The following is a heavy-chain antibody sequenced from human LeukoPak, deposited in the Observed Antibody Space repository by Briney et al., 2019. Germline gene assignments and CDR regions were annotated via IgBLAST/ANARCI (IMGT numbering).Heavy chain of an antibody. CDR3: ARKSYDSSGYGYFQH. D-gene: IGHD3-22*01. CDR2: IYHSGTT. J-gene: IGHJ1*01. CDR1: GHSISSGYY. Sequence: SETLSLTCTVSGHSISSGYYWGWIRQPPGKGLEWIGSIYHSGTTYYNPSLKSRVTISVDTSKNQFSLKLSSVTAADTAVYYCARKSYDSSGYGYFQHWGQGTLVTVSS. V-gene: IGHV4-38-2*02.